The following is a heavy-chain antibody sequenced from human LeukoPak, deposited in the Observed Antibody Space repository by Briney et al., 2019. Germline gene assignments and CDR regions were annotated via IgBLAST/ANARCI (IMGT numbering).Heavy chain of an antibody. CDR2: IYHSGST. CDR3: ARASKSKGSFDY. J-gene: IGHJ4*02. Sequence: SETLSLTCAVSGGSISIGGYSWSWIRQPPGKGLEWIGYIYHSGSTYYNPSLKSRVTISVDRSKNQFSLKLSSVTAADTAVYYCARASKSKGSFDYWGQGTLVTVSS. CDR1: GGSISIGGYS. V-gene: IGHV4-30-2*01.